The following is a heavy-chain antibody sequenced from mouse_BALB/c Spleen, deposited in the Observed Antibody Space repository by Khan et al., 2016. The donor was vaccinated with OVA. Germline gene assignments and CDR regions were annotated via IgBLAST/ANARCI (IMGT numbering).Heavy chain of an antibody. CDR1: GYTFTTYG. D-gene: IGHD2-14*01. J-gene: IGHJ4*01. CDR3: ARVGYFGTMDY. V-gene: IGHV9-3-1*01. Sequence: QIQLVQSGPELKKPGVTVKISCKASGYTFTTYGMNWVKQAPGKGLKWMGWINTYTGEPTYVDDFKGRFAFSLETSASTAYLQINNLKNEDTATFFCARVGYFGTMDYWGQGTSVTVSS. CDR2: INTYTGEP.